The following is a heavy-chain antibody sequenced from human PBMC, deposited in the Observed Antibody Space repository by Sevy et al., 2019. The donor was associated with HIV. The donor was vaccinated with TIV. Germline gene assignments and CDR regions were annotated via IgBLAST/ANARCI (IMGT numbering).Heavy chain of an antibody. CDR1: GFTFSTYS. J-gene: IGHJ4*02. Sequence: GGSLRLSCAASGFTFSTYSMNWVRQAPGKGLELISYINGNSDAIYYADSVRGRFTISRDNAQNSLYLQMTGLRDEDTAVYYCARDFVYASDYWGQGTLVTVSS. CDR2: INGNSDAI. CDR3: ARDFVYASDY. V-gene: IGHV3-48*02. D-gene: IGHD2-8*01.